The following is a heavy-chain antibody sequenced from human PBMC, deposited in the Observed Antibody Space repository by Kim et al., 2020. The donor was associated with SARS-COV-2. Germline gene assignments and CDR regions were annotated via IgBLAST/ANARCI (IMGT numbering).Heavy chain of an antibody. CDR2: ST. J-gene: IGHJ5*02. CDR3: AISPTNWFDP. V-gene: IGHV4-39*07. Sequence: STYYNPSLKSRVTISVDTSKNQFSLKLSSVTAADTAVYYCAISPTNWFDPWGQGTLVTVSS.